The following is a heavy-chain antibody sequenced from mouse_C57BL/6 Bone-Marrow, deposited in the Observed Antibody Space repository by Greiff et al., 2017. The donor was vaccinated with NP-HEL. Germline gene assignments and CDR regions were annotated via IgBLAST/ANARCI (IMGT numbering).Heavy chain of an antibody. CDR3: ARDYYGSSYWYFDV. V-gene: IGHV7-1*01. CDR2: SRNKANDYTT. Sequence: EVKVVESGGGLVQSGRSLRLSCATSGFTFSDFYMEWVRQAPGKGLEWIAASRNKANDYTTEYSASVKGRFIVSRDTSQSILYLQMNALRAEDTAMYYCARDYYGSSYWYFDVWGTGTTVTVSS. J-gene: IGHJ1*03. CDR1: GFTFSDFY. D-gene: IGHD1-1*01.